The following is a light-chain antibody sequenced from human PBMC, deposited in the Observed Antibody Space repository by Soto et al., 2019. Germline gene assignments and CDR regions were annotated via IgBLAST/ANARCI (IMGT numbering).Light chain of an antibody. CDR3: NSYTNSSAVV. CDR2: EGS. Sequence: QSVLTQPASVSGSPGQSITISCTGTSSDVGNYDLVSWYQQLPGKAPKFILYEGSKRPSGVSNRFSGSKSGNTASLAISGLQAEDEADYYCNSYTNSSAVVFGGGTKVTVL. V-gene: IGLV2-14*02. J-gene: IGLJ2*01. CDR1: SSDVGNYDL.